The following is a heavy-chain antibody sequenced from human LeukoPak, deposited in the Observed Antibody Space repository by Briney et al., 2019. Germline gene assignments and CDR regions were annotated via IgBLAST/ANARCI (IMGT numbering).Heavy chain of an antibody. CDR2: ISYNGSNK. CDR3: ARDTVPAATADYYYGMDV. V-gene: IGHV3-30*03. Sequence: HPGRSLRLSCAASGFTFSSYGMHWVRQAPGKGLEWVVVISYNGSNKYYADSVKGRFTISRDNSKNTLYLQMNSLRAEDTAVYYCARDTVPAATADYYYGMDVWGQGTTVTVSS. CDR1: GFTFSSYG. J-gene: IGHJ6*02. D-gene: IGHD2-2*01.